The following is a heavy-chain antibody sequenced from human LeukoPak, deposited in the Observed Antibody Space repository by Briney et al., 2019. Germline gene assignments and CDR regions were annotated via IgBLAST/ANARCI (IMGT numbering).Heavy chain of an antibody. Sequence: PGGSLRLSCVASGFTFSNYWIHWVRQAPGKGLVWVSRIDSDGSSTRYADSVKGRFTISRDNSKNTLYLQMNSLRAEDTAVYYCAKIGDSSGKLYPDYWGQGTLVTVSS. V-gene: IGHV3-74*01. CDR2: IDSDGSST. CDR1: GFTFSNYW. CDR3: AKIGDSSGKLYPDY. D-gene: IGHD3-22*01. J-gene: IGHJ4*02.